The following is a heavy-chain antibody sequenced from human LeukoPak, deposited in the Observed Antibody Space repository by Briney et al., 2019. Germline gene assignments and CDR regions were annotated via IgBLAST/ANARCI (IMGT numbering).Heavy chain of an antibody. CDR1: GYTFTSYG. CDR3: ASQYGIAVAGSFDY. D-gene: IGHD6-19*01. J-gene: IGHJ4*02. CDR2: ISGYNGNT. Sequence: GASVKVSCKASGYTFTSYGISWVRQAPGQGLEWMGWISGYNGNTNYAQKLQGRVAMTTDTSTSTAYMELRSLRSDDTAVYYCASQYGIAVAGSFDYWGQGTLVTVSS. V-gene: IGHV1-18*01.